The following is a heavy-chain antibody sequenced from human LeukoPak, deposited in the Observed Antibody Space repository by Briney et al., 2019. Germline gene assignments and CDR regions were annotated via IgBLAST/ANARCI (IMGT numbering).Heavy chain of an antibody. D-gene: IGHD6-6*01. CDR1: GFTFGDHA. CDR3: ARGSSSPDYYYYYYMDV. V-gene: IGHV4-34*01. J-gene: IGHJ6*03. CDR2: INHSGST. Sequence: PGGSLRLSCTASGFTFGDHAMSWFRLAPGKGLEWIGEINHSGSTNYNPSLKSRVTISVDTSKNQFSLKLSSVTAADTAVYYCARGSSSPDYYYYYYMDVWGKGTTVTVSS.